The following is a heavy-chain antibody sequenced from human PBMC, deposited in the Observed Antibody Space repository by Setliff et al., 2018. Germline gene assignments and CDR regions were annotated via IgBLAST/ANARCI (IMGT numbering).Heavy chain of an antibody. CDR2: VYYSGIA. CDR3: AKGGTYRYFDF. Sequence: SETLSLTCTVSGGSISTYYWSWIRQPPGKGLEWIGYVYYSGIANYSPSLKSRLTISVDTSKNQFSLKLNSVTAADTAVYYCAKGGTYRYFDFWGQGALVTVSS. D-gene: IGHD1-26*01. J-gene: IGHJ4*02. CDR1: GGSISTYY. V-gene: IGHV4-59*01.